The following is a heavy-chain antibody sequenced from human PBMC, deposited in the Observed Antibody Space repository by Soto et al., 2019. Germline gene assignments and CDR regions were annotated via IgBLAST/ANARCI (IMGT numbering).Heavy chain of an antibody. CDR3: ARDITIFGVVIPNRSYYYYGMDV. V-gene: IGHV1-3*01. Sequence: VASVKVSCKASGYTFTSYAMHWVRQAPGQRLEWMGWINAGNGNTKYSQKFQGRVTITRDTSASTAYMELSSLRSEDTAVYYCARDITIFGVVIPNRSYYYYGMDVWGQGTTVTVSS. D-gene: IGHD3-3*01. CDR2: INAGNGNT. J-gene: IGHJ6*02. CDR1: GYTFTSYA.